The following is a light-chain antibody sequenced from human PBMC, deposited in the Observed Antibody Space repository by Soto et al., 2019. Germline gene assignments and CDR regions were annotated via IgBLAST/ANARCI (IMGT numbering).Light chain of an antibody. CDR2: EVT. Sequence: QSALTQPPSASGSLGQSVTISCTGTSSDVGGYNYVSWHQQHPGKAPKVMMYEVTKRPPGVPDRFSGSKSGNTASLTVSGLQAEEEDDYYCSSFAGGGNPVLLGGGTKLTVL. J-gene: IGLJ2*01. V-gene: IGLV2-8*01. CDR3: SSFAGGGNPVL. CDR1: SSDVGGYNY.